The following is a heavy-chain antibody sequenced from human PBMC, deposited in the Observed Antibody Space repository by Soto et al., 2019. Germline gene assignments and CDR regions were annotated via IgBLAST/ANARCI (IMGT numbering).Heavy chain of an antibody. V-gene: IGHV3-11*06. CDR2: ISSSSSYT. CDR1: GFTFSDYY. Sequence: PGGSPRLSCAASGFTFSDYYMSWIRQAPGKGLEWVSYISSSSSYTNYADSVKGRFTISRDNAKNSLYLQMNSLRAEDTAVYYCARSMSTDDAFDIWGQGTMVTVSS. J-gene: IGHJ3*02. CDR3: ARSMSTDDAFDI.